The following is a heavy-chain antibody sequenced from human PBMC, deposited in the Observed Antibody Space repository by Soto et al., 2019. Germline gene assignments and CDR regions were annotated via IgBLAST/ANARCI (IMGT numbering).Heavy chain of an antibody. CDR1: GYTFTRSG. J-gene: IGHJ6*02. D-gene: IGHD5-12*01. CDR2: ISTYNGDT. Sequence: QVQLVQSGAEVKKPGASVKVSCKASGYTFTRSGISWVRQAPGQGLERMGWISTYNGDTNYAKKFQGRVTMTTDTSTSTAYMALRSLRSDDTAVYYCAREGVAPYYYDSIDVWRQGTTVTVSS. CDR3: AREGVAPYYYDSIDV. V-gene: IGHV1-18*01.